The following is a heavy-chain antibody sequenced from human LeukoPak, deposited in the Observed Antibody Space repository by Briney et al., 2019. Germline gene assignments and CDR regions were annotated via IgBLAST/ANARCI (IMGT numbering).Heavy chain of an antibody. CDR2: INAGNGNT. CDR1: GYTFTSYA. V-gene: IGHV1-3*01. CDR3: MRGGATPTRYYFDY. D-gene: IGHD1-26*01. Sequence: ASVKVSCKASGYTFTSYAMHWVRQAPGQRLEWMGWINAGNGNTKYSQKFQGRVTITRDTSASTAYMELSSLRSEDTAVYYCMRGGATPTRYYFDYWGQGTLVTVSS. J-gene: IGHJ4*02.